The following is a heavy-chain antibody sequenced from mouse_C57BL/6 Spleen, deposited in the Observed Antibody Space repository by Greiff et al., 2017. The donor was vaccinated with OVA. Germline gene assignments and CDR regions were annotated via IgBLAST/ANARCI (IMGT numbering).Heavy chain of an antibody. D-gene: IGHD1-2*01. J-gene: IGHJ4*01. CDR1: GYTFTSYW. Sequence: QVQLQQPGAELVRPGSSVKLSCKASGYTFTSYWMQWVKQRPRQGLEWIGNIDPADSETHYNEKFKDKATLTADKSSSTAYMQLSSLTSEDSAVYCCARGGYYGHYYAMDYWGQGASVTVSS. CDR2: IDPADSET. V-gene: IGHV1-52*01. CDR3: ARGGYYGHYYAMDY.